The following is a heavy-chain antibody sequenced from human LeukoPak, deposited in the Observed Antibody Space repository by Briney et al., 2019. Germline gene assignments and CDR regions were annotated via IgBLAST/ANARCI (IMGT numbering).Heavy chain of an antibody. CDR1: GGSIGSGPYY. Sequence: SETLSLTCTVSGGSIGSGPYYWSWIRQTPGKGLEWIGTIYYTKNFYHNSSLKSRVTISIDTSKNQFSLKLNSVTAADTAIYYCARRDNSDSSGYFDHWGQGTLVTVSS. CDR3: ARRDNSDSSGYFDH. V-gene: IGHV4-39*01. D-gene: IGHD3-22*01. J-gene: IGHJ4*02. CDR2: IYYTKNF.